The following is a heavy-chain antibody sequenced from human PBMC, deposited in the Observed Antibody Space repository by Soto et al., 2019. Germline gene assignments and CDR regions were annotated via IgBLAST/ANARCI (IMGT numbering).Heavy chain of an antibody. Sequence: QVQLVESGGGVVQPGRSLRLSCAASGFTFSSYGMHWVRQAPGKGLEWVAVISYDGSNKYYADSVKGRFTISRDKSKNTLYLQMNSLRAEETAVYYCAKDRTWFGEVLRACFDYWGQGPLVTVSS. CDR3: AKDRTWFGEVLRACFDY. D-gene: IGHD3-10*01. CDR2: ISYDGSNK. J-gene: IGHJ4*02. V-gene: IGHV3-30*18. CDR1: GFTFSSYG.